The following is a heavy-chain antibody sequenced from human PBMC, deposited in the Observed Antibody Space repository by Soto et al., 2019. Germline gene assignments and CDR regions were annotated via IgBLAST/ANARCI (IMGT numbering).Heavy chain of an antibody. CDR1: GGSISSYY. V-gene: IGHV4-59*08. D-gene: IGHD2-15*01. Sequence: QVQLQESGPGLVKPSETLSLTCTVSGGSISSYYWSWIRQPPGKGLGWNGYIYYSGSTNYNPSLKSRVTIPVDTSKKQVSLKLTSVTAADTAVYYCARGYCSGGSCYSRFFDYWGQGILVTVSS. J-gene: IGHJ4*02. CDR2: IYYSGST. CDR3: ARGYCSGGSCYSRFFDY.